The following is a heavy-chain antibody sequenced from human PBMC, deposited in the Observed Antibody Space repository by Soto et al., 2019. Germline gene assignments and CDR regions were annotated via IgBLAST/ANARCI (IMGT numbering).Heavy chain of an antibody. Sequence: GGSLILSCAASGFTFSSYCMHWVRQAPGKGLEWVAVISYDGSNKYYADSVKGRFTISRDNSKNTLYLQMNSLRAEDTAVYYCAKADGLMVYATHWGQGTLVTVS. CDR1: GFTFSSYC. J-gene: IGHJ4*02. CDR2: ISYDGSNK. D-gene: IGHD2-8*01. V-gene: IGHV3-30*18. CDR3: AKADGLMVYATH.